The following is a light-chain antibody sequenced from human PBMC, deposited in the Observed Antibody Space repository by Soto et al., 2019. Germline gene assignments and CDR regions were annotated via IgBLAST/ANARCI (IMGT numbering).Light chain of an antibody. V-gene: IGLV2-11*01. CDR1: SSAVGVHKF. J-gene: IGLJ1*01. Sequence: QSALTQPRSVSGSPGQSVTISCTGTSSAVGVHKFVSWYQLHPGRTPKLIIFDVSKRPSGVPDRFSGSNSGNTASLTISGLQTEDEADYCCCSYVGARRHVFVIATKLTVL. CDR3: CSYVGARRHV. CDR2: DVS.